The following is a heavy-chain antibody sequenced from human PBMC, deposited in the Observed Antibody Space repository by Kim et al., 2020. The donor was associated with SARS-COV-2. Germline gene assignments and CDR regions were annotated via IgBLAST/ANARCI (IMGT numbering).Heavy chain of an antibody. CDR3: ARDGAGVRSYGMDV. Sequence: AQRFQGRVSMTRDTSTSTVYMELNSLRSEDTAVYYCARDGAGVRSYGMDVWGQGTTVTVSS. D-gene: IGHD3-10*01. V-gene: IGHV1-46*01. J-gene: IGHJ6*02.